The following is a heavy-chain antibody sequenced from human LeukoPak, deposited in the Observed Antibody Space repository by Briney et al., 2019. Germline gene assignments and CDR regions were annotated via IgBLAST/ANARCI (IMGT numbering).Heavy chain of an antibody. J-gene: IGHJ6*02. Sequence: SVKVSCKASGGTFSSYAISWVRQAPGQGLEWMGGIIPIFGTANYAQKFQGRVTITADESTSTAYMELSSLRSEDTAVYYCARDDLEGQGGSGILFPNPNYYYYYGMDVWGQGTTVTVSS. D-gene: IGHD3-10*01. CDR2: IIPIFGTA. V-gene: IGHV1-69*13. CDR3: ARDDLEGQGGSGILFPNPNYYYYYGMDV. CDR1: GGTFSSYA.